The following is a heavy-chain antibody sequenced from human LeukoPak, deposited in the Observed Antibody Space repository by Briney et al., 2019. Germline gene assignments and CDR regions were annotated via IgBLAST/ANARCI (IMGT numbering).Heavy chain of an antibody. CDR1: GFTFSSYA. J-gene: IGHJ5*02. V-gene: IGHV3-30*04. CDR2: ISYDGSNK. Sequence: GGSLRLSCAASGFTFSSYAMHWVRQAPGKGLEWVAVISYDGSNKYYADSVKGRFTISRDNSKNTLYLQMNSLRAEDTAVYYCARDRHYYGSGSENWFNPWGQGTLVTVSS. CDR3: ARDRHYYGSGSENWFNP. D-gene: IGHD3-10*01.